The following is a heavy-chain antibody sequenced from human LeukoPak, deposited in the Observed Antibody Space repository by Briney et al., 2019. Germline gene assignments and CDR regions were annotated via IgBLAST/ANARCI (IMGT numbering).Heavy chain of an antibody. D-gene: IGHD2-21*01. CDR2: IKQDGSEK. CDR1: GFTFSSYW. CDR3: ARDLSAYCGGDCYYYYYYYMDV. Sequence: PGGSLRLSCAASGFTFSSYWMSWARHAPGKGLEWVANIKQDGSEKYYVDSVKGRFTIDRDNAKNSLYLQMNSLRAEDTAVYYCARDLSAYCGGDCYYYYYYYMDVWGKGTTVTVSS. J-gene: IGHJ6*03. V-gene: IGHV3-7*01.